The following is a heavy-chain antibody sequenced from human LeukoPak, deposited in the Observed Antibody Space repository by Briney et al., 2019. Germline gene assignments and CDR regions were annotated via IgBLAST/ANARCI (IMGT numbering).Heavy chain of an antibody. J-gene: IGHJ3*02. CDR1: GYSITSGYH. CDR3: ARDGWNGVMDAFDI. D-gene: IGHD1-1*01. CDR2: IYHSGNT. V-gene: IGHV4-38-2*02. Sequence: SETLSLTCTVSGYSITSGYHWGWIRQPPGKGLECIGSIYHSGNTYYNPSLKSRVTISVDTSKNQFSLNVSSVTAADTAVYYCARDGWNGVMDAFDIWGQGTMVTVSS.